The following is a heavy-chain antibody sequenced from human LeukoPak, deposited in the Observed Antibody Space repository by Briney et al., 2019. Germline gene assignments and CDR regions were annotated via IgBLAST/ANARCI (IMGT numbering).Heavy chain of an antibody. J-gene: IGHJ6*03. Sequence: GASVKVSCKASGGTFSSYAISWLRQAPGQGLEWMGGIIPIFGTANYAQKFQGRVTITADESTSTAYMELSSLRSEDTAVYYCARLRYFDWGDYYYYYYMDVWGKGTTVTVSS. D-gene: IGHD3-9*01. CDR3: ARLRYFDWGDYYYYYYMDV. CDR2: IIPIFGTA. CDR1: GGTFSSYA. V-gene: IGHV1-69*13.